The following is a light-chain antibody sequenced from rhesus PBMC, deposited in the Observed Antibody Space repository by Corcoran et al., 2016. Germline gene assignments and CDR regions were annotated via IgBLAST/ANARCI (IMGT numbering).Light chain of an antibody. CDR3: QQYNNWPRT. CDR2: GAA. Sequence: EIVMTQSPATLSLSPGDRATLSCRASQSVSSSLAWYQQKPGQAPRLLIFGAASRATGIPDRFSGSGSGTEFTLPISSLEPEDFASYYCQQYNNWPRTFGQGTKVEI. CDR1: QSVSSS. V-gene: IGKV3-42*03. J-gene: IGKJ1*01.